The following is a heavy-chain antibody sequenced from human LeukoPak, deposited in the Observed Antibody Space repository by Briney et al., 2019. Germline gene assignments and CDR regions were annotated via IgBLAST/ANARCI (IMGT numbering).Heavy chain of an antibody. V-gene: IGHV3-23*01. D-gene: IGHD2-8*01. J-gene: IGHJ5*02. Sequence: GGSLRLSCAASGFTFNNHVMSWVRQAPGKGLEWVSGIDYSGGNTNYADSVLGRFTVSRDNSKNTLYLQLNSLRAEDTAVYYCASGPYCTNGVCYGSNWFDPWGQGTLVTVSS. CDR1: GFTFNNHV. CDR3: ASGPYCTNGVCYGSNWFDP. CDR2: IDYSGGNT.